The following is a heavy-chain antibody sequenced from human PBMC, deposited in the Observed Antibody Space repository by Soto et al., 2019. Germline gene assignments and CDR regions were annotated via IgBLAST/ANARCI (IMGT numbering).Heavy chain of an antibody. CDR3: AKGSRDGSNGEFDY. V-gene: IGHV3-9*01. D-gene: IGHD2-8*01. CDR2: ISWNSGSI. Sequence: AGGSLRLSCAASGFTFDDYAMHWVRQAPGKGLEWVSGISWNSGSIGYADSAKGRFTISRDNAKNSLYLQMNSLRAEDTALYYCAKGSRDGSNGEFDYWGQGTLVTVSS. J-gene: IGHJ4*02. CDR1: GFTFDDYA.